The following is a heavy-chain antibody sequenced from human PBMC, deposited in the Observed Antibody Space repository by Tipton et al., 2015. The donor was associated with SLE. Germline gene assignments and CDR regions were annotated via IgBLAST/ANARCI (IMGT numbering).Heavy chain of an antibody. CDR1: GFTFSSYA. CDR2: ISYDGSNK. D-gene: IGHD3-22*01. CDR3: ARAYDSSGYFDY. V-gene: IGHV3-30-3*01. J-gene: IGHJ4*02. Sequence: SLRLSCAASGFTFSSYAMHWVRQAPGKELEWVAVISYDGSNKYYADSVKGRFTISRDNSKNTLYLQMNSLRAEDTAVYYCARAYDSSGYFDYWGQGTLVTVSS.